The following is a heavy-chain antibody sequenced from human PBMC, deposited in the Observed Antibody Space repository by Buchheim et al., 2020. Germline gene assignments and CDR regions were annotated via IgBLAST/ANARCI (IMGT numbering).Heavy chain of an antibody. CDR1: GDSISSTSHS. D-gene: IGHD3-9*01. J-gene: IGHJ6*02. V-gene: IGHV4-61*02. CDR3: ARGVTGPGAAYYYGMDV. Sequence: QVQLQGSGPGLVKPSQTLSLTCTVSGDSISSTSHSWNWIRQPAGKGLEWIGRVYTTGSPNYNPSLKSRVGISLETSQNLFSLGLSSVTAADTAVYYCARGVTGPGAAYYYGMDVWGQGTT. CDR2: VYTTGSP.